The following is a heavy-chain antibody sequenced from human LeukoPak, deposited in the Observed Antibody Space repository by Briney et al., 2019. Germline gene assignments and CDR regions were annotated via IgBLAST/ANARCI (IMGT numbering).Heavy chain of an antibody. CDR3: ARVRMGYSFDY. D-gene: IGHD5-18*01. CDR1: GGAFISYA. J-gene: IGHJ4*02. CDR2: IIPIFGTA. V-gene: IGHV1-69*13. Sequence: SVKVSCKASGGAFISYAISWVRQAPGQGLEWMGGIIPIFGTANYAQKFLGRVTITADESTSTAYMELSSLRSEDTAVYYCARVRMGYSFDYWGQGTLVTVSS.